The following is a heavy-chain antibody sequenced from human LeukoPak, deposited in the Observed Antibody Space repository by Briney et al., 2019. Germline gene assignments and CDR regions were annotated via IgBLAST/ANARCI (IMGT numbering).Heavy chain of an antibody. V-gene: IGHV4-59*01. CDR1: GGPISSYY. D-gene: IGHD2-15*01. J-gene: IGHJ3*02. CDR2: VYYSGST. Sequence: SEPLSLICTVCGGPISSYYWLWLRQPPGKGLEWIGYVYYSGSTNYNPSLKSRLTISLDTSKNQLSLKLSFVTAADTAVYYCARANQGYCGGGTCYLDAFDIWGQGTMVTVSS. CDR3: ARANQGYCGGGTCYLDAFDI.